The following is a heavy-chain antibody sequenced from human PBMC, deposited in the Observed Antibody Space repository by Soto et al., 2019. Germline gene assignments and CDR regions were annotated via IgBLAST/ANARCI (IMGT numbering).Heavy chain of an antibody. CDR1: GSSISSRSYY. Sequence: QLQLQESGPGLVKPSETLSLICTVSGSSISSRSYYCGSTRQPPEKGLEWIGSIYYSVSTYYNPSLKSRVTISVDTSKNQFSLKLSSVPAADTAVSYCASPPGNSYGGFDPWCQGTLVTVSS. J-gene: IGHJ5*02. D-gene: IGHD4-17*01. V-gene: IGHV4-39*01. CDR2: IYYSVST. CDR3: ASPPGNSYGGFDP.